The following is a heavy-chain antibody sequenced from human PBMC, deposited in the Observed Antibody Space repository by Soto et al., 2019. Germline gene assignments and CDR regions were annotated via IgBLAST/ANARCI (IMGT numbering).Heavy chain of an antibody. CDR2: ISSDGSPK. Sequence: GGSLRLSCSASGFTFSTYAMHWVRQAPGKGLEWISYISSDGSPKYYTDSVKGRFIISRDNAKNSLFLQMNSLRGEDTAVYYCARGTAVKPIDYWGQGTLVTVSS. CDR1: GFTFSTYA. CDR3: ARGTAVKPIDY. D-gene: IGHD6-19*01. V-gene: IGHV3-48*03. J-gene: IGHJ4*02.